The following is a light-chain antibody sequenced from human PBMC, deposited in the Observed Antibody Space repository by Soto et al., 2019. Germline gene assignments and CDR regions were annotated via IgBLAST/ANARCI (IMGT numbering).Light chain of an antibody. V-gene: IGKV1-9*01. J-gene: IGKJ1*01. Sequence: IQLTQSPSSLSASVGDRVTITCRASQGISSYLAWYQQKPGKAPKLLIYAASTLQRGVPSRFSGSGSGTDFHLTISSLQPEDFATYSCQQLNSYLWTFGQGTKVEIK. CDR3: QQLNSYLWT. CDR1: QGISSY. CDR2: AAS.